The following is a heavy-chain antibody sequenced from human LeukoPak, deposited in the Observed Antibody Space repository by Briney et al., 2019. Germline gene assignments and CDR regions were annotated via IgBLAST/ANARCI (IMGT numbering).Heavy chain of an antibody. D-gene: IGHD1-14*01. CDR2: IYYSGST. V-gene: IGHV4-39*01. CDR3: ARQGRGGNRNFDY. Sequence: SETLSLTCTVSGGSISSSSYYWGWIRQPPGKGLEWIGSIYYSGSTCYNPSLKSRVTISVDTSKNQFSLKLSSVTAADTAVYYCARQGRGGNRNFDYWGQGTLVTVSS. J-gene: IGHJ4*02. CDR1: GGSISSSSYY.